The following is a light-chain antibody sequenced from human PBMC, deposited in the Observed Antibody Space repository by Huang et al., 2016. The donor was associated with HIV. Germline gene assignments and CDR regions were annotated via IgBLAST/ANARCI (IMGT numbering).Light chain of an antibody. CDR2: DGS. Sequence: EIVLTQSPGTLSLSVGERASLSCRASQSVSRYVAWYQQKPGQAPRLLIYDGSNRATGIPARFSGSGYGTDFTLTISSLEPEDFAVYYCQQRSNWGGAFGPGTKVEI. CDR1: QSVSRY. J-gene: IGKJ3*01. CDR3: QQRSNWGGA. V-gene: IGKV3-11*01.